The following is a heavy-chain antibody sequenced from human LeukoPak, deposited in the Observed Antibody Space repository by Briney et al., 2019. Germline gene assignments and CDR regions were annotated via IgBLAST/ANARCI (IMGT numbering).Heavy chain of an antibody. CDR1: GFTFNNYA. CDR2: ISVSGGST. Sequence: GGSLRLSCVASGFTFNNYAMSWVRQAPGKGLEWVSAISVSGGSTYYADSVKGRFTISRDNSKNTLYLQMDSLRAEDTAVYYCAKERDNNWFDPWGQGTLVTVSS. D-gene: IGHD5-24*01. J-gene: IGHJ5*02. V-gene: IGHV3-23*01. CDR3: AKERDNNWFDP.